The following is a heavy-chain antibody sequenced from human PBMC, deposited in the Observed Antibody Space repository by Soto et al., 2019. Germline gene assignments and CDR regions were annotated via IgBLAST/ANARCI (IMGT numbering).Heavy chain of an antibody. J-gene: IGHJ6*02. V-gene: IGHV1-18*04. CDR1: GYSFISYG. D-gene: IGHD3-10*01. Sequence: VQLVQSGAEVKKPGASVKVSCEASGYSFISYGISWVRQAPGQGLEWVGWISGYNANTNYAQIVQGRVTMTTDTSTRTAYMELRSLRSDDTAVYYCARDRKARGTSRQKSRSESYSGYYGLDVCGQGTTVTVSS. CDR3: ARDRKARGTSRQKSRSESYSGYYGLDV. CDR2: ISGYNANT.